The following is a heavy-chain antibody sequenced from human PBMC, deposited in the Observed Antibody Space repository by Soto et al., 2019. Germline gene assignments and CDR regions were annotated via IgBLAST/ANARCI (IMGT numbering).Heavy chain of an antibody. CDR1: GFTFDDYA. CDR2: ISWNSGSI. CDR3: AHGVGYDYYYGMEV. J-gene: IGHJ6*02. Sequence: EVQLVESGGGLVQHGRSLRLSCAASGFTFDDYAMHWVRQAPGKGLEWVSGISWNSGSIGYADSVKGRFTISRDHAKNSLYLQMNSLRADDTALYYCAHGVGYDYYYGMEVWGQGTTVTVSS. D-gene: IGHD1-26*01. V-gene: IGHV3-9*01.